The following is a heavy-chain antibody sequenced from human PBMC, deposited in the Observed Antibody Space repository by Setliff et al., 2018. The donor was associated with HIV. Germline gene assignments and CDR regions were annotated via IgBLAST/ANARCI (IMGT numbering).Heavy chain of an antibody. J-gene: IGHJ4*02. CDR3: VPLAEGRLGELFDY. V-gene: IGHV4-59*08. Sequence: SETLSLTCTVSGDSISNHYWSWLRQPPGKGLEWIGTLYFSGGTSYNSSLKSRVTISGDTSNNQFSLNLRSVTAADTSVYYCVPLAEGRLGELFDYRGQGTLVTVSS. CDR1: GDSISNHY. CDR2: LYFSGGT. D-gene: IGHD3-16*01.